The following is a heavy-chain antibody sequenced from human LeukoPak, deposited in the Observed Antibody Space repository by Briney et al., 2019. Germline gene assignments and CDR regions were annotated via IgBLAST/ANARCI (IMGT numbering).Heavy chain of an antibody. CDR1: GNSFSNYW. CDR3: ARRNYYDSSGYYFDY. V-gene: IGHV5-51*01. D-gene: IGHD3-22*01. Sequence: GESLKISCKGSGNSFSNYWIAWVRQMPGKGLEWVGLVYLGDSDTRYRPSFQGQVTLSADKSIRTAYLQWSSLKASDTAMYYCARRNYYDSSGYYFDYWGQGTLVTVSS. CDR2: VYLGDSDT. J-gene: IGHJ4*02.